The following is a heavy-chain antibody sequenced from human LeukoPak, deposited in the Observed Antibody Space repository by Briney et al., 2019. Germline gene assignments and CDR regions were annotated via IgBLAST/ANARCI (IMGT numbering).Heavy chain of an antibody. D-gene: IGHD5-18*01. CDR3: AKSSGYSYGYSTSDAFDI. CDR1: GFTFSSYA. CDR2: ISGSGGST. Sequence: PGGSLRLSCAASGFTFSSYAMSWVRQAPGKGLEWVSAISGSGGSTYYADSVKGRFTISRDNSKNTLYLQMNSLRAEDTAVYYCAKSSGYSYGYSTSDAFDIWDQGTMVTVSS. J-gene: IGHJ3*02. V-gene: IGHV3-23*01.